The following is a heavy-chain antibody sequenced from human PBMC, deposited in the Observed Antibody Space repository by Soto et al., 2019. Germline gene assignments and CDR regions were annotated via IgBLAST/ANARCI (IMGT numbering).Heavy chain of an antibody. CDR3: ARASIAAAGYYFDS. Sequence: ARRVGCAASGGTVSTNCMSWGRQAPGKGLEWVSVIYSGGSTYYAYSVKGRFTSSRDNSKNTLYLQMNSLRAEDTAVYYCARASIAAAGYYFDSWGQGT. CDR1: GGTVSTNC. J-gene: IGHJ4*02. CDR2: IYSGGST. D-gene: IGHD6-13*01. V-gene: IGHV3-53*01.